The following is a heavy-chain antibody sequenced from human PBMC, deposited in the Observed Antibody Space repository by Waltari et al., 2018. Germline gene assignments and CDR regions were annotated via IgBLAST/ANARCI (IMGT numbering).Heavy chain of an antibody. CDR2: IIPILGTA. J-gene: IGHJ4*02. Sequence: QVQLVQSGAEVKKPGASVKVSCKASGYTFTGHYMHWVRQAPGQGLEGMGRIIPILGTANNAQKFQGRVTNTADKSTSTAYMELSSLRSEDTAVYYCAKSSSSLSVRSDYWGQGTLVTVSS. V-gene: IGHV1-69*06. CDR3: AKSSSSLSVRSDY. CDR1: GYTFTGHY. D-gene: IGHD6-6*01.